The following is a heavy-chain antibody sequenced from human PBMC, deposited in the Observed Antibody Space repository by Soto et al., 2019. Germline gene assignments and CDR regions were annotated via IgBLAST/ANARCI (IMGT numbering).Heavy chain of an antibody. V-gene: IGHV1-2*04. Sequence: GASVKVSCKASGYSFTDYHIHWVRQAPGQVLEWLGRINPNSGGTSTAQKFQGWVTMTTDTSISTASMELTRLTSDDTAIYYCARGDSTDCSNGVCSFFYNHDMDVWGQGTTVTVSS. CDR3: ARGDSTDCSNGVCSFFYNHDMDV. CDR2: INPNSGGT. J-gene: IGHJ6*02. CDR1: GYSFTDYH. D-gene: IGHD2-8*01.